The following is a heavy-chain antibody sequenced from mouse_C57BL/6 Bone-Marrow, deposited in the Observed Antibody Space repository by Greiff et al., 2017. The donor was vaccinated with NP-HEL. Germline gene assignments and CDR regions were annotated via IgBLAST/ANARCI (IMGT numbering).Heavy chain of an antibody. D-gene: IGHD2-4*01. Sequence: EVKLMESGEGLVKPGGSLKLSCAASGFTFSSYAMSWVRQTPEKRLEWVAYISSGGDYIYYADTVKGRFTISRDHARNTLYLQMSSLKSEDTAMYYCTRRDDYDWYFDVWGTGTTVTVSS. J-gene: IGHJ1*03. CDR1: GFTFSSYA. V-gene: IGHV5-9-1*02. CDR3: TRRDDYDWYFDV. CDR2: ISSGGDYI.